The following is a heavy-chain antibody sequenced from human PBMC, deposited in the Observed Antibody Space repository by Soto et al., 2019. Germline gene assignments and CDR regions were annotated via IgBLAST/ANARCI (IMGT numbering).Heavy chain of an antibody. D-gene: IGHD2-15*01. V-gene: IGHV1-24*01. CDR2: FDPEDGET. Sequence: QVQLVQSGAEVKKPGASVKVSCKVSGYTLTELSMHWVRQAPGKGLEWMGGFDPEDGETIYAQKFKGRVTMTEDTSTDTAYMELSSLRSEDTAVYYCATSPDCSGGSCYERGDWFDPWGQGTLVTVSS. J-gene: IGHJ5*02. CDR3: ATSPDCSGGSCYERGDWFDP. CDR1: GYTLTELS.